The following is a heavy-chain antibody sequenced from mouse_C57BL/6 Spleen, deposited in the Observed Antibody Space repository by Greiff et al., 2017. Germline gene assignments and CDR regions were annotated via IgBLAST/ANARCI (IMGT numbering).Heavy chain of an antibody. J-gene: IGHJ3*01. CDR2: INPGSGGT. Sequence: VQLQQSGAELVRPGTSVQVSCKASGYAFTNYLIEWVKQRPGQGLEWIGVINPGSGGTNYNEKFKGKATLTADKSSSTAYMQLSSLTSEDSAVYFCARERGANWGQGTLVTVSA. CDR1: GYAFTNYL. CDR3: ARERGAN. V-gene: IGHV1-54*01.